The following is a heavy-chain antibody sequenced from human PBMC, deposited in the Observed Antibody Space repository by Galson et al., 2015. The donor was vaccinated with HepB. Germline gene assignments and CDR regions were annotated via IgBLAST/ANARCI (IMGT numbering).Heavy chain of an antibody. Sequence: QSGAEVTKPGASVKVSCKASGSTFTSYAMHWVRQAPGQRLEWMGWINAGNGNTKYSQKFQGRVTITRDTSASTAYMELSSLRSEDTAVYYCARESSSSWWYAHDYWGQGTLVTVSS. V-gene: IGHV1-3*01. CDR2: INAGNGNT. D-gene: IGHD6-13*01. CDR1: GSTFTSYA. CDR3: ARESSSSWWYAHDY. J-gene: IGHJ4*02.